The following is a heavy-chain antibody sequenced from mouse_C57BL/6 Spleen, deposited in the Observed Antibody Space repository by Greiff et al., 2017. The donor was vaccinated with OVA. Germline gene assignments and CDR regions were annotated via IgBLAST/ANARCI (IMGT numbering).Heavy chain of an antibody. CDR2: ISDGGSYT. CDR1: GFTFSSYA. Sequence: EVQRVESGGGLVKPGGSLKLSCAASGFTFSSYAMSWVRQTPEKRLEWVATISDGGSYTYYPDNVKGRFTISRDNAKNNLYLQMSHLKSEDTAMYYCARVYDYDDFDYWGQGTTLTVSS. CDR3: ARVYDYDDFDY. D-gene: IGHD2-4*01. J-gene: IGHJ2*01. V-gene: IGHV5-4*01.